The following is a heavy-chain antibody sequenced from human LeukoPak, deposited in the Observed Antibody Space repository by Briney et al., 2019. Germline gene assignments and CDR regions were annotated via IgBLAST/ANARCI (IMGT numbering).Heavy chain of an antibody. J-gene: IGHJ3*02. CDR1: GYNFTNFW. V-gene: IGHV5-51*01. CDR2: INPADSET. Sequence: GESLKISCQGFGYNFTNFWTGWVRQMPGKGLEWMGVINPADSETRYSPSFQGPVTISADKSMDTAYLQWTTVQASDTAMYYCARQRCVSGRCYHTNVFDIWGQGTMVTISS. D-gene: IGHD2-15*01. CDR3: ARQRCVSGRCYHTNVFDI.